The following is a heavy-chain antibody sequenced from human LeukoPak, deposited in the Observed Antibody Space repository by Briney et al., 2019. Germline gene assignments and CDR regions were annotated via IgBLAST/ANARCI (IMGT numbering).Heavy chain of an antibody. V-gene: IGHV4-61*10. Sequence: PSQTLSLTCTVSGGSINSGRYYWSWIRQPAGKGLEWIGYIYYSGSTNYNPSLKSRVTISVDTSKNQFSLKLSSVTAADTAVYYCARDDGYPVGFAFDIWGQGTMVTVSS. J-gene: IGHJ3*02. CDR2: IYYSGST. D-gene: IGHD5-24*01. CDR3: ARDDGYPVGFAFDI. CDR1: GGSINSGRYY.